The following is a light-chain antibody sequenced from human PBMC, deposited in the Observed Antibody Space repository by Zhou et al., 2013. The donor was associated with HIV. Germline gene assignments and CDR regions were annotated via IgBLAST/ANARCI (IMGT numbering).Light chain of an antibody. CDR1: QSLVYSEGKTY. CDR2: RVS. CDR3: MQGAHWPPH. Sequence: DVVLTQSPLSLPVTLGQPASISCRSSQSLVYSEGKTYLNWFQQRPGQSPRRLIYRVSTRDDGAPDRFSGSGSGTDFTLKISRVEAEDVGIYYCMQGAHWPPHFGQGTRLEIK. J-gene: IGKJ5*01. V-gene: IGKV2-30*01.